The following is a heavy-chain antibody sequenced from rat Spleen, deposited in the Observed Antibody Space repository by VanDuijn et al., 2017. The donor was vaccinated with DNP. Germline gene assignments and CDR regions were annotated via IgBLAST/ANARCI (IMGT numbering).Heavy chain of an antibody. Sequence: EVQLVESGGGLVQPGGSLKLSCVASGFTFSDYYMAWVRQAPTKGLEWVAYIGSDGYAPYYGDSVKGRFTISRDNAKSTLYLQMNSLRSEDMATYYCIRWNSGHFDYWGQGVMVTVSS. CDR2: IGSDGYAP. J-gene: IGHJ2*01. D-gene: IGHD4-3*01. CDR3: IRWNSGHFDY. CDR1: GFTFSDYY. V-gene: IGHV5-22*01.